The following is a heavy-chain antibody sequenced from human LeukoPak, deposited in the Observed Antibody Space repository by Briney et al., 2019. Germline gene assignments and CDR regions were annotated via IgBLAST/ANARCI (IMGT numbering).Heavy chain of an antibody. Sequence: GGSLRLSCAASGFTFSSDWMHWVRQAQGKGLVRVSRISSDGSSTSYADSVKGRFTISRDNAKNTLYPEMNSLRAEDTAVYYCSRGDDYGDYVRDWGQGTLVTVSS. CDR3: SRGDDYGDYVRD. D-gene: IGHD4-17*01. CDR1: GFTFSSDW. CDR2: ISSDGSST. J-gene: IGHJ4*02. V-gene: IGHV3-74*01.